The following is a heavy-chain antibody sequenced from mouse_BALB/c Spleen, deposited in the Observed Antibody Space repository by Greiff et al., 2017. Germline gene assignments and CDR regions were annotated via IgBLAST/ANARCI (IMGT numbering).Heavy chain of an antibody. V-gene: IGHV5-12-1*01. D-gene: IGHD2-3*01. J-gene: IGHJ2*01. CDR1: GFAFSSYD. CDR2: ISSGGGST. CDR3: ARHDGYYGVDY. Sequence: EVKLVESGGGLVKPGGSLKLSCAASGFAFSSYDMSWVRQTPEKRLEWVAYISSGGGSTYYPDTVKGRFTISRDNAKNTLYLQMSSLKSEDTAMYYCARHDGYYGVDYWGQGTTLTVSS.